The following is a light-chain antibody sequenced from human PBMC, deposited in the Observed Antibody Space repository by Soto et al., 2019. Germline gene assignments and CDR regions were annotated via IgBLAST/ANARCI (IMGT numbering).Light chain of an antibody. CDR1: HSVSSSY. CDR3: HQYGSSAWT. CDR2: GAS. V-gene: IGKV3-20*01. Sequence: EIVLTQSPGTLSFSPGERATLSCRASHSVSSSYLGWYQQKPGQAPRLLIDGASSRATGIPDRFSGSGSGTDFTLTISRLEPEDFAVYYCHQYGSSAWTFGQGTKVDI. J-gene: IGKJ1*01.